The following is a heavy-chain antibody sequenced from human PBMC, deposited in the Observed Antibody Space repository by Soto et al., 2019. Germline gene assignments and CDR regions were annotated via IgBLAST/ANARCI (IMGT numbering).Heavy chain of an antibody. CDR3: ARERPDGARLDP. J-gene: IGHJ5*02. Sequence: SETLSLTCTVSGGSISSGDYYWSWVRQPPGKGLEWIGYIYYSGSTYYSPSLKSRVTISVDTSKNQFSLKLSSVTAADTAVYYCARERPDGARLDPWGQGTLVTVSS. CDR2: IYYSGST. V-gene: IGHV4-30-4*01. D-gene: IGHD6-6*01. CDR1: GGSISSGDYY.